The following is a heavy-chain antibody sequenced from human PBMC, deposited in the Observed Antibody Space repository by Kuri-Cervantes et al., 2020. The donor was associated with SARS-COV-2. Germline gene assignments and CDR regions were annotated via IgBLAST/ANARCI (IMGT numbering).Heavy chain of an antibody. V-gene: IGHV4-34*01. D-gene: IGHD1-26*01. Sequence: SQTLSLTCAVYGESFSGYYWTWIRQPPGKGLEWIGEINHSGSTNYNPSLKSRVTISVDTSKNQFSLKLSSVTAADTAVYYCARYSGSYYSDYWGQGTLVTVSS. CDR2: INHSGST. J-gene: IGHJ4*02. CDR3: ARYSGSYYSDY. CDR1: GESFSGYY.